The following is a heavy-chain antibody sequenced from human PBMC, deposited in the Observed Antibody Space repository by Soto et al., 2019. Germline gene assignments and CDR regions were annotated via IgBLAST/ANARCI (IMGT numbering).Heavy chain of an antibody. CDR2: IIPIFGTA. V-gene: IGHV1-69*12. CDR3: ARGGRAVGDLLQSSY. Sequence: QVQLVQSGAEVKKPGSSVKVSCKASGGTFSSYAISWVRQAPGQGLEWMGGIIPIFGTANYAQKFQGRVTITADESTSTAYLELSSVRSEDRAVYYCARGGRAVGDLLQSSYWGQGTLVTVSS. CDR1: GGTFSSYA. D-gene: IGHD3-10*01. J-gene: IGHJ4*02.